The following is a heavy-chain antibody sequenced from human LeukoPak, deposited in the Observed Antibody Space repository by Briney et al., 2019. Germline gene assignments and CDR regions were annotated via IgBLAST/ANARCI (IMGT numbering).Heavy chain of an antibody. CDR1: GFTFSSYA. J-gene: IGHJ4*02. V-gene: IGHV3-64*01. Sequence: GGSLRLSCAASGFTFSSYAMHWVRRAPGKGLEYVSAISSNGGSTYYANSVKGRFTISRDNSKNTLFLQMGSLRAEDMAVYYCARAPTVTNLYYFDYWGQGTLVTVSS. D-gene: IGHD4-17*01. CDR3: ARAPTVTNLYYFDY. CDR2: ISSNGGST.